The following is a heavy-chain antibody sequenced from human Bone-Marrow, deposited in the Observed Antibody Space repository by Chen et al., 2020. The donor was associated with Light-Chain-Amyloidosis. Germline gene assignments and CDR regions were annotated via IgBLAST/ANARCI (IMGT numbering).Heavy chain of an antibody. J-gene: IGHJ5*02. V-gene: IGHV1-2*02. Sequence: QVQLVQSGAEVKKPGASVKVSCKASGYVFTGYYIHWVRQAPGQGLEWMGCINPSSDDTNYAQRFQGRVTLTRDTSITTGYMELNRLRSDDTAVYYCARGPQQLLLDRWGQGALVTVSS. CDR1: GYVFTGYY. CDR3: ARGPQQLLLDR. D-gene: IGHD6-6*01. CDR2: INPSSDDT.